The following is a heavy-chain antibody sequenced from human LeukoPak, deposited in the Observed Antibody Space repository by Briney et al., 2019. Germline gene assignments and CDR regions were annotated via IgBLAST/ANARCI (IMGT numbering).Heavy chain of an antibody. D-gene: IGHD6-13*01. V-gene: IGHV1-69*13. CDR2: IIPIFGTA. Sequence: SVKVSCKASGGIFSSYAISWVRQAPGQGLEWMGGIIPIFGTANYAQKFQGRVTITADESTTTAYMELSSLRSEDTAVYYCARERQQLPGFDYWGQGTLVTVSS. J-gene: IGHJ4*02. CDR3: ARERQQLPGFDY. CDR1: GGIFSSYA.